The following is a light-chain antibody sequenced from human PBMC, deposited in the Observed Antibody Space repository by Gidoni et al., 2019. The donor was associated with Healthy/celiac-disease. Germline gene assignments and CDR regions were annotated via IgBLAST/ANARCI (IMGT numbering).Light chain of an antibody. V-gene: IGKV2-30*01. Sequence: DVVMTQSPLSLPVTLGQPASISCRSSQSLSYSNGNTYLNWFQQQPGQSPRRLIYKVSNRDSGVPDRFSGSGSGTDFTLKISRVEAEYVGVYYCMQGPHCPPSWTFGQGTKVEIK. CDR3: MQGPHCPPSWT. J-gene: IGKJ1*01. CDR1: QSLSYSNGNTY. CDR2: KVS.